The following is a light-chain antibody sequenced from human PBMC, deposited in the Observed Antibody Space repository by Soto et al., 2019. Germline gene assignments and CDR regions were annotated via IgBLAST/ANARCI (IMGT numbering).Light chain of an antibody. CDR1: SSDIGGYNY. V-gene: IGLV2-14*01. CDR2: EVS. J-gene: IGLJ1*01. CDR3: SSYTNTPTAGG. Sequence: QSVLTQPASVSGSPGQSITISCTGTSSDIGGYNYVSWYQQHPGKAPKLMIYEVSNRPSGVSNRFSGSKSGNTASLTISGLQAEDDADYYCSSYTNTPTAGGFGTATKLTVL.